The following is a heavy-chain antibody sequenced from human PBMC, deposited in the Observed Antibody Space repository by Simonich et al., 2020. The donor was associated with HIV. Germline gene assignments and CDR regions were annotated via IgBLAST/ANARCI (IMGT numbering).Heavy chain of an antibody. CDR1: GGSFSGYY. CDR2: INHFGST. J-gene: IGHJ3*02. Sequence: QVRLQQWGAGLLKPSETLSLTCAVYGGSFSGYYWSWVRQSPGKGLEWIGEINHFGSTTYNPSLKGRVTISVDTSKTQFSRKLSSVTAADTAVFYCARGYCSRTSCMGGDTFDIWGQGTVVTVSS. CDR3: ARGYCSRTSCMGGDTFDI. D-gene: IGHD2-2*01. V-gene: IGHV4-34*01.